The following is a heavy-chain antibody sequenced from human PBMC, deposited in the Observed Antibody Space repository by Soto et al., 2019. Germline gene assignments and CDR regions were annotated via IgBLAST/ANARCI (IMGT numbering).Heavy chain of an antibody. Sequence: GGSLRLSCEVSGLTISDFYMSWIRQAPGKGLEWVSYTSHNGDSTNYADSVKGRFTISRDNAKNSLYLQMNSLRVEDTAVYFCVTESWYKFEYWGQGNMVT. CDR2: TSHNGDST. CDR3: VTESWYKFEY. D-gene: IGHD1-20*01. J-gene: IGHJ4*02. V-gene: IGHV3-11*05. CDR1: GLTISDFY.